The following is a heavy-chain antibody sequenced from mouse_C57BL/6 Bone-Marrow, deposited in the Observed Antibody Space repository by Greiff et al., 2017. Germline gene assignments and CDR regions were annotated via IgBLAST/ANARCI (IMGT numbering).Heavy chain of an antibody. CDR2: ISDGGSYT. Sequence: EVKVVESGGGLVKPGGSLKLSCAASGFTFSSYAMSWVRQTPEKRLEWVATISDGGSYTYYPDNVKGRFTISRDNAKNNLYLQMSHLKSEDTAMYYCARQAIYDGYYVVDYWGQGTTLTVSS. CDR3: ARQAIYDGYYVVDY. V-gene: IGHV5-4*03. D-gene: IGHD2-3*01. CDR1: GFTFSSYA. J-gene: IGHJ2*01.